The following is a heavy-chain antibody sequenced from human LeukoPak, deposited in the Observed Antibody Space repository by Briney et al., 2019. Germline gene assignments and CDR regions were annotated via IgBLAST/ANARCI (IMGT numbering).Heavy chain of an antibody. Sequence: PSETLSLTCTVSGVSISSYYWSWIRQPPGKGLEWIGYIYYSGSTNYNPSLKSRVTISVDTSKNQFSLKLSSVTAADTAVYYCARQGTAWSGPDYWGQGTLVTVSS. CDR1: GVSISSYY. J-gene: IGHJ4*02. D-gene: IGHD3-3*01. CDR2: IYYSGST. V-gene: IGHV4-59*01. CDR3: ARQGTAWSGPDY.